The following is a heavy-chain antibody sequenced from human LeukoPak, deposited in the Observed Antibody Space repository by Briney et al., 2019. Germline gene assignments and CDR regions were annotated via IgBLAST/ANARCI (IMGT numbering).Heavy chain of an antibody. CDR3: ARDRYSSSWYTRGSWFDP. D-gene: IGHD6-13*01. Sequence: ASVTVSCKASGYTFTSYDINWVRQATGQGLEWMGWMNPNSGNTGYAQKFQGRVTMTRNTSISTAYMELSSLRSEDTAVYYCARDRYSSSWYTRGSWFDPWGQGTLVTVSS. CDR1: GYTFTSYD. J-gene: IGHJ5*02. V-gene: IGHV1-8*01. CDR2: MNPNSGNT.